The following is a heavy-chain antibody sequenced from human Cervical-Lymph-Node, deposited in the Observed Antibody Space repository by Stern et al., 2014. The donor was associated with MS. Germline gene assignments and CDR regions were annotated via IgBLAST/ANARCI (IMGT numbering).Heavy chain of an antibody. CDR2: IWYDGGNT. Sequence: VQLVESGGGVVQTGRSLRLSCAASGFTFSSYGMHWVRQAPGKGLEWVAAIWYDGGNTYYADSVKGRFTISRDTSKNTLYLQMSSLGAEDAAVYYCTRSSSTSAYYYCGMDVWGQGTTVTVSS. CDR3: TRSSSTSAYYYCGMDV. CDR1: GFTFSSYG. D-gene: IGHD6-13*01. J-gene: IGHJ6*02. V-gene: IGHV3-33*01.